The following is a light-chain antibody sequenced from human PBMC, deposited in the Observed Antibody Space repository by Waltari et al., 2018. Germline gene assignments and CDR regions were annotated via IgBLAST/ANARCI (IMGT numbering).Light chain of an antibody. CDR2: AAS. CDR1: QSIRRY. Sequence: DIQMTQYPSSMSASVGDRVTITCRASQSIRRYLNWYQQKPGKAPKLLIYAASSLQSGGPSRFSGSGSGTDFTLTISSLQPEDFATYYCQQSYSTPRTFGQGTKLEIK. J-gene: IGKJ1*01. V-gene: IGKV1-39*01. CDR3: QQSYSTPRT.